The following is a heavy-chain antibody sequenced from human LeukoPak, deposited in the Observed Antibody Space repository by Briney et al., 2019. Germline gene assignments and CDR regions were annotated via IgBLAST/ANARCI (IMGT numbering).Heavy chain of an antibody. CDR1: EFTFSSYW. CDR3: ARDEVAVPGGDC. J-gene: IGHJ4*02. D-gene: IGHD5-12*01. Sequence: GGSLRLSCVASEFTFSSYWMHWVRQAPGKGLVWVSRINSDGSNTNYADSVKGRFTISRDNAKNTLYLQMNSLRAEDTAVYYCARDEVAVPGGDCWGQGTLVTVSS. V-gene: IGHV3-74*01. CDR2: INSDGSNT.